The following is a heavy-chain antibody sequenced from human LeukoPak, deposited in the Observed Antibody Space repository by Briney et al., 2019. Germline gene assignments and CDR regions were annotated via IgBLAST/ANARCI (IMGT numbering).Heavy chain of an antibody. D-gene: IGHD4-23*01. CDR1: GFTFSRYE. Sequence: GGSLRLSCAASGFTFSRYEMNWVRQAPGKGVEWLSYISSSGSTMYYADSVKGRITISRDNAKNSLYLQMNSLRAEDTAVYYCARERPYGGHSGLVDYWGQGTLVTVSS. CDR2: ISSSGSTM. V-gene: IGHV3-48*03. CDR3: ARERPYGGHSGLVDY. J-gene: IGHJ4*02.